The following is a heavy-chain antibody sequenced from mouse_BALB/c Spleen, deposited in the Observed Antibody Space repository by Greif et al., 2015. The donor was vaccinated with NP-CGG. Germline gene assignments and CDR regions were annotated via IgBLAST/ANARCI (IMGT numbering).Heavy chain of an antibody. CDR1: AYTFTIYY. V-gene: IGHV1S81*02. CDR2: INPSNGGT. D-gene: IGHD1-1*02. Sequence: VQLQQSGAELVKPGASVKLSCKASAYTFTIYYMYWVKQRPGQGLEWIGGINPSNGGTNFNEKFKSKATLTVDKSSSTAYMQLSSLTSEDAAVYYCTRYGGLDHFYAMDYWGQGTSVTVSS. J-gene: IGHJ4*01. CDR3: TRYGGLDHFYAMDY.